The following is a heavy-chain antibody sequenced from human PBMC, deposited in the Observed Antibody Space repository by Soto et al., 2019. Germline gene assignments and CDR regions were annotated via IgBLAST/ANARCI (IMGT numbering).Heavy chain of an antibody. D-gene: IGHD3-3*01. CDR2: ISGSGGST. Sequence: GGSLRLSCAASGFTFSSYAMSWVRQAPGKGLEWVSAISGSGGSTYYADSVKGRFTISRDNSKNTLYLQMNSLRAEDTAVYYCAKDLGVVWSGYYDYWGQGTLVTVSS. CDR1: GFTFSSYA. CDR3: AKDLGVVWSGYYDY. J-gene: IGHJ4*02. V-gene: IGHV3-23*01.